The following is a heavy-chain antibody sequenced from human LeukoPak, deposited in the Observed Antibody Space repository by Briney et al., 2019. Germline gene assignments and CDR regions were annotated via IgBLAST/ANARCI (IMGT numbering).Heavy chain of an antibody. CDR1: GGSISSYY. Sequence: SETLSLTCADSGGSISSYYWSWIRHRPGKGLGWNGTNYLSGSTNNNPSLKSRVTISVDTSKTQFSLKLSSVTAADTAVYYCAREVAGIQLFDYWGQGTLVAVSS. CDR3: AREVAGIQLFDY. CDR2: NYLSGST. D-gene: IGHD5-18*01. J-gene: IGHJ4*02. V-gene: IGHV4-59*01.